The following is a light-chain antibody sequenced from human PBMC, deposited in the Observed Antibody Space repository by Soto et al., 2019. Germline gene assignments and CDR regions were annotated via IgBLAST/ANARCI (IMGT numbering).Light chain of an antibody. J-gene: IGKJ3*01. Sequence: DVQMTQSPSSLSASVVDRFTITFHASQDISNYLNWYQQKPGKAPKLLIYDASNLETGVPSRFSGSGSGTDFTFTISSLQPEDIATYYCQQYDNLPITFGPGTKVDIK. CDR1: QDISNY. CDR3: QQYDNLPIT. CDR2: DAS. V-gene: IGKV1-33*01.